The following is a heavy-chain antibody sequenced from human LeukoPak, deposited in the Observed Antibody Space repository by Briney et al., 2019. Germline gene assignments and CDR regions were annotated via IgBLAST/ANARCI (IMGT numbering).Heavy chain of an antibody. CDR2: ISHRGST. CDR1: GYSINSFYY. Sequence: SETLSLTCAVSGYSINSFYYWGWIRQPPGKGLEWIASISHRGSTYYNPSLKSQVTISLDTSKNQLSLKVNSVTAADTAVYYCARQLGGSYGEYYFDYWGRRTLVTVSS. CDR3: ARQLGGSYGEYYFDY. J-gene: IGHJ4*02. V-gene: IGHV4-38-2*01. D-gene: IGHD1-26*01.